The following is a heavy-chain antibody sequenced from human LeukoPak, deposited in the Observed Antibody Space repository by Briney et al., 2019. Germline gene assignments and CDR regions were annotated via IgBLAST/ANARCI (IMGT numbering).Heavy chain of an antibody. CDR3: ARAGSGRSPDWFDP. J-gene: IGHJ5*02. V-gene: IGHV3-48*03. CDR2: ISRGGRTV. D-gene: IGHD1-26*01. Sequence: GGSLRLSCAASGFTFSNYEMNWVRQAPGKGLDWVAYISRGGRTVDYADSVKGRFTISRDNAKNSLYLQMNSLRAEDTAVYYCARAGSGRSPDWFDPWGQGTLVTVSS. CDR1: GFTFSNYE.